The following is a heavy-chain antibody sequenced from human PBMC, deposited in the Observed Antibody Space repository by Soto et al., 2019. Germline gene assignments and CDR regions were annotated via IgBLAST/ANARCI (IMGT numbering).Heavy chain of an antibody. CDR2: FDPEDGET. D-gene: IGHD3-10*01. J-gene: IGHJ3*02. CDR3: ATIQEGYYYGSGTNAFDI. Sequence: ASVKVCCKISGYTLTELSMDGVRQAPGKGLEWMGGFDPEDGETIYAQKFQGRVTMTEDTSTDTAYMELSSLRSEDTAVYYCATIQEGYYYGSGTNAFDIWGQGTMVTVSS. CDR1: GYTLTELS. V-gene: IGHV1-24*01.